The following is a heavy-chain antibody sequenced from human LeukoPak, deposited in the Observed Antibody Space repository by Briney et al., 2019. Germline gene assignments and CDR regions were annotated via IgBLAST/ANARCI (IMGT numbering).Heavy chain of an antibody. D-gene: IGHD3-22*01. Sequence: ASVKVSCRASGYTFTDYYMHWVRQAPGQGLEWMGWINPNSGGTNYAQNFQGRVTMTRDTSISTAYMEVSRLRSDDTAVYYCAREDSSGYDYWGQGTLVTVSS. CDR1: GYTFTDYY. J-gene: IGHJ4*02. V-gene: IGHV1-2*02. CDR3: AREDSSGYDY. CDR2: INPNSGGT.